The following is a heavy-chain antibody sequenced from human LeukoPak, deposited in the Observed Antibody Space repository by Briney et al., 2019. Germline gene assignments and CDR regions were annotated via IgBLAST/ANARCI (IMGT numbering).Heavy chain of an antibody. CDR3: ARGSTVSGGPKLASDH. D-gene: IGHD3-3*01. V-gene: IGHV1-2*02. CDR2: IDPNSGDT. CDR1: GYTFTDYY. J-gene: IGHJ4*02. Sequence: ASVKVSCTASGYTFTDYYIHWVRQAPGQGLEWMGWIDPNSGDTDSAQKFQGRVTMTRDTSIRTAYMELSRLTSDDTAVYYCARGSTVSGGPKLASDHWGQGTLVTVSS.